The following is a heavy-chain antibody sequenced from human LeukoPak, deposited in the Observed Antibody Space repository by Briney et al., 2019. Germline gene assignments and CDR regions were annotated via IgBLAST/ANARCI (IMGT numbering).Heavy chain of an antibody. J-gene: IGHJ4*02. V-gene: IGHV3-74*01. CDR1: GFAFSTYW. D-gene: IGHD6-19*01. CDR2: IHNDGSST. Sequence: GGPLRLSCAASGFAFSTYWMHWVRQAPGKGLVWVSRIHNDGSSTSYVDSVKGRFTISRDNAKNTLYLQMNSLRAEDTAVYYCVREASGRGQYLLDYWGQGTLVTVSS. CDR3: VREASGRGQYLLDY.